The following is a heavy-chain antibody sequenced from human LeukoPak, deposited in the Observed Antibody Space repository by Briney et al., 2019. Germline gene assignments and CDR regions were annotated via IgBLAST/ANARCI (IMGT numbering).Heavy chain of an antibody. CDR1: GYTFTSYG. CDR3: ARVEPYYYGSGSYSHDAFDI. CDR2: ISAYNSDT. D-gene: IGHD3-10*01. J-gene: IGHJ3*02. V-gene: IGHV1-18*01. Sequence: ASVKVSCKASGYTFTSYGISWVRQAPGQGLEWMGWISAYNSDTHYAQKLQGRVTMTTDTSTSTAYMELRSLRSDDTAVYYCARVEPYYYGSGSYSHDAFDIWGQGTMVTVSS.